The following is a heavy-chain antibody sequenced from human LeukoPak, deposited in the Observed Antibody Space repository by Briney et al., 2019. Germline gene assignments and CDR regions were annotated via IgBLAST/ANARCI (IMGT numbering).Heavy chain of an antibody. D-gene: IGHD2-2*01. CDR2: INHSGST. Sequence: SETLSLTCAVYGGSFSGYYWSWIRQPPGKGLEWIGEINHSGSTNYNPSLKSRVTISVDTSKNQFSLKLSSVTAADTAVYYCAREGLRDSSTSSLVDPWGQGTLVTVSP. CDR1: GGSFSGYY. CDR3: AREGLRDSSTSSLVDP. V-gene: IGHV4-34*01. J-gene: IGHJ5*02.